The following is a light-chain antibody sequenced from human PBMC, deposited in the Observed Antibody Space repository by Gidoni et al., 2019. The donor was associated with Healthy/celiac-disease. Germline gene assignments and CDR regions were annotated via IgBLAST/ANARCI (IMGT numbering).Light chain of an antibody. CDR1: QSSSSY. J-gene: IGKJ2*01. CDR3: QQSYSTPPT. CDR2: AAS. V-gene: IGKV1-39*01. Sequence: DIQMTQSTASMSASVGDRVTITCRASQSSSSYLNWNQQQPGKAPKLLIYAASSLQSGFPSRFSGSVSGTDFTLTISSLQPEDFATYYCQQSYSTPPTFGQGTKLEIK.